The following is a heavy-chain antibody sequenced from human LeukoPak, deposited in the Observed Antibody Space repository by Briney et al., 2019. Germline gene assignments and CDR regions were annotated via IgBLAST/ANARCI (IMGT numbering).Heavy chain of an antibody. V-gene: IGHV4-4*07. J-gene: IGHJ4*02. CDR3: ARDRYYYDSSGFLYFDY. D-gene: IGHD3-22*01. CDR1: GGSISSYY. Sequence: SETLSLTCTVSGGSISSYYWSRIRQPAGKGLEWIGRIHTSGSTNYNPSLKSRVTMSVDTSKNQFSLKLSSVTAADTAVYYCARDRYYYDSSGFLYFDYWGQGTLVTVSS. CDR2: IHTSGST.